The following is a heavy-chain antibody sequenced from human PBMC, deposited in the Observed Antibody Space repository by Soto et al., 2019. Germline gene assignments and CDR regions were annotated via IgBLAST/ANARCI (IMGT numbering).Heavy chain of an antibody. CDR2: IYYSGST. D-gene: IGHD1-26*01. CDR1: GGSISSGGYY. Sequence: QVQLQESGPGLVKPSQTLSLTCTVSGGSISSGGYYWSWIRQHPGNGLEWSGYIYYSGSTYYNPSLKGRVTISVDTAKNQFSRELSSVTAADTAVYYCAREGGIVGATAADYWGQGTLVTVSS. CDR3: AREGGIVGATAADY. J-gene: IGHJ4*02. V-gene: IGHV4-31*03.